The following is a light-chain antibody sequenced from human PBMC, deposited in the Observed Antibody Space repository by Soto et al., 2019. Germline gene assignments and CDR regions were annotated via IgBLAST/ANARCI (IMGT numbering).Light chain of an antibody. CDR2: DVN. Sequence: QSVLTQPRSVSGSPGQSVTISCTGSSSDVGAYNFASWYQQHPGAAPKLLIHDVNKRPPGVPDRFSASKSGNTASLTISGLQAEDEADYYCCSYAGEYKYVFGSGTKVT. J-gene: IGLJ1*01. CDR3: CSYAGEYKYV. CDR1: SSDVGAYNF. V-gene: IGLV2-11*01.